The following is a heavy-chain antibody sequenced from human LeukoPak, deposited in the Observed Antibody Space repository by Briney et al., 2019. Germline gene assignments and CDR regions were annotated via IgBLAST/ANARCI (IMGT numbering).Heavy chain of an antibody. D-gene: IGHD6-13*01. J-gene: IGHJ6*03. Sequence: GGSLRLSCVASGFTFNTYSMNWVRQAPGKGLEWISFISSDSNYIHYADSVKGRFTISRDNAKNSLYLQMNSLRAEDTTVYYCARGVYTWDYYYYIDVWGKGTTVTVSS. V-gene: IGHV3-21*01. CDR2: ISSDSNYI. CDR3: ARGVYTWDYYYYIDV. CDR1: GFTFNTYS.